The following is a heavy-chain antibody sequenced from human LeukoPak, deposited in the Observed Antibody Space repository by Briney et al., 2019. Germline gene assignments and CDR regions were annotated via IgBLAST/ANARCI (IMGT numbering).Heavy chain of an antibody. CDR2: VSGSGGST. V-gene: IGHV3-23*01. D-gene: IGHD6-13*01. CDR3: AKSDRFAAAAQPWYFDL. CDR1: RFTFSSYA. Sequence: PGGSLRLSCAASRFTFSSYAMSWVRQAPGKGLEWVSAVSGSGGSTYYADSVKGRFTISRDNSKNTLYLQMNSLRAEDTAVYYCAKSDRFAAAAQPWYFDLWGRGTLVTVSS. J-gene: IGHJ2*01.